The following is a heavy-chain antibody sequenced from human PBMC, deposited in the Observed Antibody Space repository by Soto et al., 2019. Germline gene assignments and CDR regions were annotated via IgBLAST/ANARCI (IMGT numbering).Heavy chain of an antibody. CDR1: GFTFSSYG. J-gene: IGHJ4*02. Sequence: AGGSLRLSCAASGFTFSSYGMHWVRQAPGKGLEWVAVISYDGSNKYYADSVKGRFTISRDNSKNTLYLQMNSLRAEDTAVYYCASLTGYYYDSSGYYRPFDYWGQGTLVTVSS. CDR3: ASLTGYYYDSSGYYRPFDY. V-gene: IGHV3-30*03. D-gene: IGHD3-22*01. CDR2: ISYDGSNK.